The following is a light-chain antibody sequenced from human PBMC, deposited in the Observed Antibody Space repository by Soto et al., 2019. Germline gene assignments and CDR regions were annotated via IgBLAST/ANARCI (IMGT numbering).Light chain of an antibody. J-gene: IGKJ1*01. CDR3: QQYGTS. Sequence: EIVLTQSPGTLSLSPGERATLSCRASQSVSSSYLAWYKQKPGQAPRLLIYGASSRATGIPDRFSGSGSGTDFTLTISRLEAEDFAVYYCQQYGTSFGQGTKVDIK. V-gene: IGKV3-20*01. CDR2: GAS. CDR1: QSVSSSY.